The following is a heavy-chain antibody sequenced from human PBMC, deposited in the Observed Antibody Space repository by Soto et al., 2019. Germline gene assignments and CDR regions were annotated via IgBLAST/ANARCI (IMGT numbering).Heavy chain of an antibody. CDR1: GFSVRSSGVA. CDR2: VYWDDDK. Sequence: QITLRESGPTLVKPTQTLTLTCTFSGFSVRSSGVAVGWIRQPPGKALEWLALVYWDDDKRYSPSLKNRLTITRPTSKNQVVLTITNMDPVDTATYYCAHGATSINPGYDYWGQGTLVTVSS. V-gene: IGHV2-5*02. D-gene: IGHD1-26*01. J-gene: IGHJ4*02. CDR3: AHGATSINPGYDY.